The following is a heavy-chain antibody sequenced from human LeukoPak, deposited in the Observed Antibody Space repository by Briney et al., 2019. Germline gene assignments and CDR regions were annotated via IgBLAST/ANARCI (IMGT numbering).Heavy chain of an antibody. D-gene: IGHD2-2*01. Sequence: ASETLSLTCTVSGGSISSYYWSWVRQPPGKGLEYIVYIYYTGGTNYNPSLKSRVTMSVDTSKNQFSLRLTSVTAADTAVYYCTRDRFASWHDYWGQGTLVTVSS. V-gene: IGHV4-59*01. CDR1: GGSISSYY. CDR3: TRDRFASWHDY. CDR2: IYYTGGT. J-gene: IGHJ4*02.